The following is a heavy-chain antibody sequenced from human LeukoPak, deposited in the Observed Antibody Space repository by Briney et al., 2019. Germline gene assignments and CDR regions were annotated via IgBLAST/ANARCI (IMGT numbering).Heavy chain of an antibody. D-gene: IGHD4-23*01. J-gene: IGHJ3*02. Sequence: ASVKVSCKVSGYTLTELSMHWVRQAPGKGLEWMGGFDPEDGETIYAQKFQGGVTMTEDTSTDTAYMELSSLRSEDTAVYYCATDLRWLDAFDIWGQGTMVTVSS. CDR3: ATDLRWLDAFDI. CDR1: GYTLTELS. V-gene: IGHV1-24*01. CDR2: FDPEDGET.